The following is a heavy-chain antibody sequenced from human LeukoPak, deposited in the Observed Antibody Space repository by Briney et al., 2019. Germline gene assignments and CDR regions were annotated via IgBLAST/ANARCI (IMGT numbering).Heavy chain of an antibody. CDR3: ARVYQSAEYYFDY. CDR2: IYYTGST. J-gene: IGHJ4*02. Sequence: PSETLSLTCTVSGGSIDSYYWSWIRQPPGKGLEWIGDIYYTGSTEYHPSLKSRVTISLDTSKNTFSPKMISWTPAGTALYYCARVYQSAEYYFDYWGQGNLVSVSS. V-gene: IGHV4-59*12. D-gene: IGHD2-2*01. CDR1: GGSIDSYY.